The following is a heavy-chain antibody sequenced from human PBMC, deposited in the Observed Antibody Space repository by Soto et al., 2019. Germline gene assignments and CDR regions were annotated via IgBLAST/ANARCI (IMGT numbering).Heavy chain of an antibody. Sequence: EVQLVESGGGLVQPGGSLRLSCAASGFTFSSYSMTWVRQAPGKGLEWVSYIGRSASPIYYADSVRGRFSISRDNAKNSLYLQMNSLRDDDTAVYYCARDSGRGGADDSWGQGTLVTVSS. CDR3: ARDSGRGGADDS. V-gene: IGHV3-48*02. CDR2: IGRSASPI. J-gene: IGHJ5*01. CDR1: GFTFSSYS. D-gene: IGHD3-16*01.